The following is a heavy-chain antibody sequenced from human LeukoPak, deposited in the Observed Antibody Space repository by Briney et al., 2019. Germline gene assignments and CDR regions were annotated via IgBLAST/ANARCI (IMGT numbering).Heavy chain of an antibody. J-gene: IGHJ4*02. D-gene: IGHD4/OR15-4a*01. CDR1: GFTFPFYS. V-gene: IGHV3-48*04. CDR3: ARRGDYGFNFDY. CDR2: ISGSTTNI. Sequence: GGSLRLSCAASGFTFPFYSMNWVRQAPGKGLECLSYISGSTTNIYYADSVKGRFTISRDNAKNSLYLQINSLRAEDTAVYYCARRGDYGFNFDYWGQGTLVTVCS.